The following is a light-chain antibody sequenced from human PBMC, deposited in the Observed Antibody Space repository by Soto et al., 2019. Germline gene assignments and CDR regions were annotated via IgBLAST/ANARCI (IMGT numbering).Light chain of an antibody. Sequence: EIVLMQSPGTLSLSPGERATLSCRASQSVSSSYLVWYQQKPGQAPRLLIYGASSRATGIPDRFSGSGSGTDFTLTISRLEPEDFAVYYCQQYGSSPPYTFGQGTKLEIK. CDR1: QSVSSSY. V-gene: IGKV3-20*01. CDR2: GAS. CDR3: QQYGSSPPYT. J-gene: IGKJ2*01.